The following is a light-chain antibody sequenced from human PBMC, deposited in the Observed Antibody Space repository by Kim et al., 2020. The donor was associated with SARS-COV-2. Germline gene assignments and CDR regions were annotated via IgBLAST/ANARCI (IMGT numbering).Light chain of an antibody. CDR3: QSYDSSNVV. V-gene: IGLV6-57*01. CDR2: DDN. CDR1: SDSIASNY. J-gene: IGLJ2*01. Sequence: GMTVTISCTRSSDSIASNYVQWYQQRPGSSPTTVIYDDNQRPSGVPDRFSGSSDSSSNSASLTISGLKTEDEADYYCQSYDSSNVVFGGGTQLTVL.